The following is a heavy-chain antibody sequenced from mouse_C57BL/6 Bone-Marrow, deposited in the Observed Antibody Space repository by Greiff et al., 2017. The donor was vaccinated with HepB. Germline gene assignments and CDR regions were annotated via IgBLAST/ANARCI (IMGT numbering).Heavy chain of an antibody. CDR1: GFTFSDYY. Sequence: EVKLVESGGGLVQPGGSLKLSCAASGFTFSDYYMYWVRQTPEKRLEWVAYISNGGGSTYYPDTVKGRFTISRDNAKNTLYLQMSRLKSEDTAMYYCALGLRGFDYWGQGTTLTVSS. CDR2: ISNGGGST. CDR3: ALGLRGFDY. V-gene: IGHV5-12*01. D-gene: IGHD4-1*01. J-gene: IGHJ2*01.